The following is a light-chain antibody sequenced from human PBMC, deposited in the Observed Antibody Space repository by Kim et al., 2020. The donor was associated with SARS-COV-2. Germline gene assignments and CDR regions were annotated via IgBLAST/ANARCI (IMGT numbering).Light chain of an antibody. Sequence: NRNYLAWYQQKPGQAPRLLIYDASTRAIGIPDRFTGSGSETHFTLTINRLEPEDFAVYSCQHYGDSLTFGQGTKVDIK. V-gene: IGKV3-20*01. CDR2: DAS. J-gene: IGKJ1*01. CDR3: QHYGDSLT. CDR1: NRNY.